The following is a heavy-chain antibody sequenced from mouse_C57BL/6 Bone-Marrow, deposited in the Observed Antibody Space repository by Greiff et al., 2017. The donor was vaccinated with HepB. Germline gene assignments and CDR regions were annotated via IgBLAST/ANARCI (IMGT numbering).Heavy chain of an antibody. D-gene: IGHD1-1*01. CDR1: GFTFSDYG. CDR3: ARPYYGKAWFAY. Sequence: EVKVVESGGGLVKPGGSLKLSCAASGFTFSDYGMHWVRQAPEKGLEWVAYISSGSSTIYYADTVKGRCTISRDNAKNTLFLQMTSLRSEDTAMYYCARPYYGKAWFAYWGQGTLVTVSA. V-gene: IGHV5-17*01. J-gene: IGHJ3*01. CDR2: ISSGSSTI.